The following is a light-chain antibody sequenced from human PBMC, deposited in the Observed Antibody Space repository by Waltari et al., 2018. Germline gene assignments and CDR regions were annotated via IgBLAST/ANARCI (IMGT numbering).Light chain of an antibody. CDR1: HSIRRY. V-gene: IGKV1-39*01. CDR3: QQSYSTPLA. CDR2: EAS. J-gene: IGKJ4*01. Sequence: DIQMTQSPSSLSASVGDRVTIACRASHSIRRYLNWYQQKQGKAPKLLIYEASNLQGGVPPRFSGSGSGTDFTLIISSLQPEDFATYYCQQSYSTPLAFGGGTKVEIK.